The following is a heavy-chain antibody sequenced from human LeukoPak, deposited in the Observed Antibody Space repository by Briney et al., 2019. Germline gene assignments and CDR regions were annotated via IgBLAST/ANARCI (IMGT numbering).Heavy chain of an antibody. CDR1: GFTLSNYD. D-gene: IGHD2-2*01. CDR2: ISTSSRYI. Sequence: GGSLRLSCAASGFTLSNYDMNWVSQAPGKGLEWVSSISTSSRYIYYKDSVRGRFTISRDDAKNSLYLEMNSLRAEDTAVYYCARADCSSSTCYLRRSWFDPWGQGTLVTVSS. J-gene: IGHJ5*02. V-gene: IGHV3-21*01. CDR3: ARADCSSSTCYLRRSWFDP.